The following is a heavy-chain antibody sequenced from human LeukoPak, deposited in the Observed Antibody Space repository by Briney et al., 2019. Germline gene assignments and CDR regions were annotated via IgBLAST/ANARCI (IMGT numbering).Heavy chain of an antibody. V-gene: IGHV1-8*01. CDR2: MNPNSGNT. D-gene: IGHD3-22*01. CDR3: ASVDSSGYYFNYYYGMDV. Sequence: GASVKVSCKASGYTFTSYDINWVRQATGQGLEWMGWMNPNSGNTGYAQKFQGRVIMTRNTSISTAYMELSSLRSEDTAVYYCASVDSSGYYFNYYYGMDVWGQGTTVTVSS. CDR1: GYTFTSYD. J-gene: IGHJ6*02.